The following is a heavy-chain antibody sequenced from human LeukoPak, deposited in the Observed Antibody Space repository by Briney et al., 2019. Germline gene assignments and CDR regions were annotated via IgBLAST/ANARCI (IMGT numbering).Heavy chain of an antibody. V-gene: IGHV3-21*01. CDR2: IISSSSYI. J-gene: IGHJ4*02. CDR3: ARGGSYAYFDY. CDR1: GFTFSSYS. Sequence: GGSLRLSSAASGFTFSSYSMNWVRQAPREGLEWGSSIISSSSYIYYADSVKGRDTISRDNATNSLYLQMSRLRGEDTGVYYCARGGSYAYFDYWGQGTLVTVSS. D-gene: IGHD4-17*01.